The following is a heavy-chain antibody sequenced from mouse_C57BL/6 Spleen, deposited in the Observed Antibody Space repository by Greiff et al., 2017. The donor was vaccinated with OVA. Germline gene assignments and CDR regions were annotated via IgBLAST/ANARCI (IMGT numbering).Heavy chain of an antibody. D-gene: IGHD3-2*02. Sequence: VQLQQSGPELVKPGASVKISCKASGYAFSSSWMNWVKQRPGKGLEWIGRIYPGDGDTNYNGKFKGKATLTADKSSSTAYMQLSSLTSEDSAVYFCARRDSSGYNYAMDYWGQGTSVTVSS. CDR2: IYPGDGDT. V-gene: IGHV1-82*01. J-gene: IGHJ4*01. CDR3: ARRDSSGYNYAMDY. CDR1: GYAFSSSW.